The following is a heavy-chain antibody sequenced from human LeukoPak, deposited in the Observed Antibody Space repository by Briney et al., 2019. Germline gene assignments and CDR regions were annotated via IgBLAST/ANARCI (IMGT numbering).Heavy chain of an antibody. V-gene: IGHV3-23*01. CDR3: AKDSISIFGVVIIPD. CDR2: MSGSGGST. D-gene: IGHD3-3*01. Sequence: GGSLRLSCAASGFTFSSYAMSWVRQAPGRGLEWLSAMSGSGGSTYYADSVKGRFPISRDNSKNTLYLQMNSLRAEDTAVYYCAKDSISIFGVVIIPDWGQGTLVTVSS. CDR1: GFTFSSYA. J-gene: IGHJ4*02.